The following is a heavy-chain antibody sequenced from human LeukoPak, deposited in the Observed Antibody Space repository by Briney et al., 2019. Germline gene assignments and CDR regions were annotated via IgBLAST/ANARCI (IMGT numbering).Heavy chain of an antibody. CDR1: GYTLTELS. CDR3: ATVRIRAAARKYFQH. CDR2: FDPEDGET. V-gene: IGHV1-24*01. J-gene: IGHJ1*01. Sequence: ASVKVSCKVSGYTLTELSMHWVRQAPGKGLEWMGGFDPEDGETIYAQKFQGRVTMTEDTSTDTAYMELSSLRSEDTAVYYCATVRIRAAARKYFQHWGQGTLVTVSS. D-gene: IGHD6-13*01.